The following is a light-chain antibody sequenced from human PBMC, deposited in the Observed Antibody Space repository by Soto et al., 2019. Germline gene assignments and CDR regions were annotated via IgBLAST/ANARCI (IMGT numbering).Light chain of an antibody. CDR3: CSYAGSYTFV. CDR1: SSNIGTNY. CDR2: SNN. J-gene: IGLJ1*01. V-gene: IGLV1-47*02. Sequence: QSVLTQPPSASGTPGQRVTISCSGSSSNIGTNYVYWYQQVPGTAPKLLIYSNNQRPSGVPDRFSGSKSGTSASLAIRGLRSEDEADYYCCSYAGSYTFVFGTGTKLTVL.